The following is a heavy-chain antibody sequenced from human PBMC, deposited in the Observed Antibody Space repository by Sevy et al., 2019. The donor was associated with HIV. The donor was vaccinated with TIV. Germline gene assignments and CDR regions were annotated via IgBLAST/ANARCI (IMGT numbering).Heavy chain of an antibody. CDR1: GFTFSSSA. J-gene: IGHJ3*02. CDR3: ARGTGDLGTLDI. Sequence: GGSLRLSCRASGFTFSSSAMHWVRQAPGKGLEWVSVISYDTSYKHYEDSVKGRFTISRDNAKNTLYLQMNSLRPEDTAVYYCARGTGDLGTLDIWGQGTMVTVSS. D-gene: IGHD2-21*01. CDR2: ISYDTSYK. V-gene: IGHV3-30*03.